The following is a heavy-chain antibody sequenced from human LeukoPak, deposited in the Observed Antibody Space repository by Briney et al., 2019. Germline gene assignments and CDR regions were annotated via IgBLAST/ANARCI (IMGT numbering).Heavy chain of an antibody. CDR1: GFTFSSYA. CDR2: ISGSGGST. CDR3: AKDRTGGGSSWPFDY. Sequence: QPGGSLRLSCAASGFTFSSYAMSWVRQAPGKGLEWVSAISGSGGSTYYADSVKGRFTISRDNSKNTLYLQMNSLRAEGTAVYYCAKDRTGGGSSWPFDYWGQGTLVTVSS. J-gene: IGHJ4*02. V-gene: IGHV3-23*01. D-gene: IGHD6-13*01.